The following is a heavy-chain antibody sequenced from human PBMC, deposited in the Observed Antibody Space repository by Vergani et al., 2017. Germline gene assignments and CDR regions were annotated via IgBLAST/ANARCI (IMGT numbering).Heavy chain of an antibody. Sequence: QVQLVESGGGVVQPGRSLRLSCAASGFTFSSYGMHWVRQAPGKGLEWVAVISYDGSNNYYADSVKGRFTISRDNSKNTLYLQMNSLRAEDTAVYYCAKYGAPPLFLQIWFGELGGWFDPWGQGTLVTVSS. CDR2: ISYDGSNN. CDR1: GFTFSSYG. CDR3: AKYGAPPLFLQIWFGELGGWFDP. V-gene: IGHV3-30*18. D-gene: IGHD3-10*01. J-gene: IGHJ5*02.